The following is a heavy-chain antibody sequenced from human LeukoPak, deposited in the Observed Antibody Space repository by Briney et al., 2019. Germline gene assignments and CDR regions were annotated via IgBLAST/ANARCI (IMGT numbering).Heavy chain of an antibody. Sequence: SETLSLTCTVSGGSISSGDYYWSWIRQPPGKGLEWIGYIYYSGSTYYNPSLKSRVTISVDTSKNQFSLKLSSVTAADTAVYYCAREGGKYSSSWTGAWFDPWGQGTLVTVSS. V-gene: IGHV4-30-4*01. J-gene: IGHJ5*02. D-gene: IGHD6-13*01. CDR1: GGSISSGDYY. CDR2: IYYSGST. CDR3: AREGGKYSSSWTGAWFDP.